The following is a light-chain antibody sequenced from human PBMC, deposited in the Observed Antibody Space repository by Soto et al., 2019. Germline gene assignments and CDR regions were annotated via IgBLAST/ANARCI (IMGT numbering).Light chain of an antibody. CDR2: LNSDGSH. CDR1: SGHSSYA. V-gene: IGLV4-69*02. J-gene: IGLJ3*02. CDR3: QTWGTGIRV. Sequence: QSVLTQSPSASASLGASVKLTCSLSSGHSSYAIAWHQQQPEKGPRYLMKLNSDGSHSKGDGISDRFSGSSSGAERYLTISSLQSEDEADYYCQTWGTGIRVFGGGTKLTVL.